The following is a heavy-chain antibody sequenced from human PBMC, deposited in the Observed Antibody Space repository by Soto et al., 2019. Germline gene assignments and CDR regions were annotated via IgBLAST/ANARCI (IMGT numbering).Heavy chain of an antibody. Sequence: SLRLSCAASGFTFSTYAIHWVRQAPGKGLEWVAVTSDDGTNKYYADSVKGRFTISRDNSKNTLFLQMNSLRAEDTAVCYCARGAQWEILYAFDIWGQGTMVTVSS. CDR2: TSDDGTNK. D-gene: IGHD1-26*01. CDR3: ARGAQWEILYAFDI. V-gene: IGHV3-30-3*01. J-gene: IGHJ3*02. CDR1: GFTFSTYA.